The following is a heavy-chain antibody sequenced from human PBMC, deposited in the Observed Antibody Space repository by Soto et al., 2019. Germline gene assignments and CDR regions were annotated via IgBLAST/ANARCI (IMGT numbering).Heavy chain of an antibody. CDR1: GYTFTGYA. D-gene: IGHD2-2*01. Sequence: GASVKVSCKASGYTFTGYAIHWVRQAPGQRLEWMGWINGGNGDTKYSQNFQGRVTITRETSASTAYMELTSLGSEDTAVYHCARGYCSSTSCQYYFDYWGPGTPVTVSS. CDR3: ARGYCSSTSCQYYFDY. CDR2: INGGNGDT. J-gene: IGHJ4*02. V-gene: IGHV1-3*01.